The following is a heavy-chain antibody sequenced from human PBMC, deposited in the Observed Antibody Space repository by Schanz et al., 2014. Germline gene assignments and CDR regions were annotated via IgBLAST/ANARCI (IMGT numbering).Heavy chain of an antibody. V-gene: IGHV3-53*01. J-gene: IGHJ3*02. Sequence: PLVEFGGGLVQPGGSLRLSCAASGFTVSSNYMSWVRQAPGKGLEWVSVIYSGGSTYYADSVKGRFTISRDNSKNTLYLQMNSLRAEDTAVYYCARDRWDWNNAFDIWGQGTMVTVSS. CDR2: IYSGGST. CDR3: ARDRWDWNNAFDI. D-gene: IGHD1-1*01. CDR1: GFTVSSNY.